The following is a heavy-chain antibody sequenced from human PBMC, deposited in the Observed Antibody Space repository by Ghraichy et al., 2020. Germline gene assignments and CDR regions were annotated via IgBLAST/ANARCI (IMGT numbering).Heavy chain of an antibody. CDR3: ARLREPFDAFDI. Sequence: ASVKVSCKASGYTFTSYGISWVRQAPGQGLEWMGWISAYNGDTNYAQKLQGRVTMTTDTSTSTAYMELRSLRSDDTAVYYCARLREPFDAFDIWGQGTMVTVSS. CDR2: ISAYNGDT. J-gene: IGHJ3*02. V-gene: IGHV1-18*01. CDR1: GYTFTSYG. D-gene: IGHD1-26*01.